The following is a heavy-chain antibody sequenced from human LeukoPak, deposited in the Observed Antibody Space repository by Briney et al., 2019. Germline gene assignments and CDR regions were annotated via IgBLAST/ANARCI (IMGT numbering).Heavy chain of an antibody. Sequence: ASVKVSCKASGNTFIGCWIHWVRQAPGQGLEWMGAINPRGDATIGAQKFQGRVTTTRDTSTSTVYIELSSLRSEDTAVYYCARVTAAGTIPGMDVWGQGTTVTVSS. V-gene: IGHV1-46*01. D-gene: IGHD6-13*01. CDR2: INPRGDAT. CDR3: ARVTAAGTIPGMDV. CDR1: GNTFIGCW. J-gene: IGHJ6*02.